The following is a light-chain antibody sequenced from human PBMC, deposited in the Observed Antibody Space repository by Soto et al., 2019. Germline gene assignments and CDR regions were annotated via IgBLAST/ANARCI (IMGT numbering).Light chain of an antibody. CDR2: DAS. CDR3: QQYNSYSWT. CDR1: QSINSL. V-gene: IGKV1-5*01. J-gene: IGKJ1*01. Sequence: DTQMTQSPSTLSASVGDRVTITCRASQSINSLLAWYQQKPGKAPKLLIYDASSLETGVPSRFSGSGSGTEFTLTITSLQPDDFATYYCQQYNSYSWTCGQGTKVDI.